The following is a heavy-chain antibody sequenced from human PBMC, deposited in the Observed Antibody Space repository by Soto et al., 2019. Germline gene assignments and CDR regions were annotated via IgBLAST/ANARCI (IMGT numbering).Heavy chain of an antibody. V-gene: IGHV4-34*01. J-gene: IGHJ4*02. CDR1: GGSFSGYY. CDR2: INHSGST. CDR3: ARWGSGWYYFDE. Sequence: PSETLSLTCAVYGGSFSGYYWSWIRQPPGKGLEWIGEINHSGSTNYNPSLKSRVTISVDTSKNQFSLKLSSVTAADTAVYYCARWGSGWYYFDEWGQGTLVSVSS. D-gene: IGHD6-19*01.